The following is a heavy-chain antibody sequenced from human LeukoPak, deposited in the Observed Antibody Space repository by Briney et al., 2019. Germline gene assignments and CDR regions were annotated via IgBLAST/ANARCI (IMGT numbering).Heavy chain of an antibody. Sequence: SQTLSLTCTVSGDSMSTGTYYWSWFRQPAGKGLEWIGRIFKAGTTYYNPSLTSRATISIDTSKNQFFLNVTSVTAADTAVYYCAREGSFYGTRDFWGQGTLVSVSP. J-gene: IGHJ4*02. CDR1: GDSMSTGTYY. CDR2: IFKAGTT. D-gene: IGHD1-14*01. V-gene: IGHV4-61*02. CDR3: AREGSFYGTRDF.